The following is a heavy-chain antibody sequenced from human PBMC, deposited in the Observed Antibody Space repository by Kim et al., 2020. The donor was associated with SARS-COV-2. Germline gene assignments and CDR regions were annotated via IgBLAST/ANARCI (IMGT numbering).Heavy chain of an antibody. D-gene: IGHD2-8*01. J-gene: IGHJ5*02. V-gene: IGHV4-4*07. CDR3: ARVYRWCWFDP. Sequence: TYDPSLKSRVTMTVATSKSQFSLKLSFVTAADTAVYYCARVYRWCWFDPWGQGTLVTVSS.